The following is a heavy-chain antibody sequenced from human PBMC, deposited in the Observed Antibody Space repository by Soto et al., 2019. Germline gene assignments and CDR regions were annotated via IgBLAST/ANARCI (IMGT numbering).Heavy chain of an antibody. Sequence: SETLSLTCTVSGGSISSSSSYWGWIRQPPGKGLEWVGSIYYLGNTYYNPSLGGRVSISVDTSKNQFSLKLNSVTAADTAVYYCASTGLAAAKLYWGQGTLVTVSS. V-gene: IGHV4-39*01. CDR2: IYYLGNT. CDR3: ASTGLAAAKLY. CDR1: GGSISSSSSY. J-gene: IGHJ4*02. D-gene: IGHD6-13*01.